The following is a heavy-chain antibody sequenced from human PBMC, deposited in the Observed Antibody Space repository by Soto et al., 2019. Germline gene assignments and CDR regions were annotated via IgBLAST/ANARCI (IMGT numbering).Heavy chain of an antibody. CDR3: ARPSGSYLYYFDY. J-gene: IGHJ4*02. CDR2: IYHSGST. D-gene: IGHD1-26*01. Sequence: AVSGGSISSGGYSWSWIRQPPGKGLEWIGYIYHSGSTYYNPSLKSRVTISVDRSKNQFSLKLSSVTAADTAVYYCARPSGSYLYYFDYWGQGTLVTVSS. CDR1: GGSISSGGYS. V-gene: IGHV4-30-2*01.